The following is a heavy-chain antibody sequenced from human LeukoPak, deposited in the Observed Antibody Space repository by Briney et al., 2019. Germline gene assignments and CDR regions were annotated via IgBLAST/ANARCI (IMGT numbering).Heavy chain of an antibody. J-gene: IGHJ5*02. CDR1: GDSVSSNSAT. CDR2: TYYRSKWYN. CDR3: ARALTGANWFDP. D-gene: IGHD3-9*01. Sequence: SQTLSLTCAISGDSVSSNSATWNWIRQSPSSGLEWLGRTYYRSKWYNDYAVSVKSRITINPDTSKNQFPLQLNSMTPEDTAVYYCARALTGANWFDPWGQGTLVTVSS. V-gene: IGHV6-1*01.